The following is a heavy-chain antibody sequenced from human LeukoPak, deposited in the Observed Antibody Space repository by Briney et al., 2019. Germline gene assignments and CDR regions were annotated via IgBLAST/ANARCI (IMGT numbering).Heavy chain of an antibody. J-gene: IGHJ4*02. V-gene: IGHV1-2*02. CDR2: INPNSGGT. CDR3: ARATRYYDSSGYYY. D-gene: IGHD3-22*01. Sequence: ASVKVSCKASGYTFSGYYMHWVRQAPGQGLEWMGWINPNSGGTNYAQKFQGRVTMTRDTSISTAYMELSRLRSDDTAVYYCARATRYYDSSGYYYWGQGTLVTVSS. CDR1: GYTFSGYY.